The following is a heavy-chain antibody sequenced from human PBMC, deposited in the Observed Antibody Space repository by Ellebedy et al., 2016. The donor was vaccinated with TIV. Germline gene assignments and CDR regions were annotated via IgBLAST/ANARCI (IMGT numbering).Heavy chain of an antibody. CDR2: ISNSGEST. D-gene: IGHD1-26*01. CDR1: GFSFSRYA. Sequence: GESLKISCAASGFSFSRYAMSWVRQAPGKGLEWVSTISNSGESTNNADSGKGRFTISRDNSKNTLYLQMNGLRAEDTAVYYCAKDRIVGARKFDDWGQGTLVTVSS. J-gene: IGHJ4*02. CDR3: AKDRIVGARKFDD. V-gene: IGHV3-23*01.